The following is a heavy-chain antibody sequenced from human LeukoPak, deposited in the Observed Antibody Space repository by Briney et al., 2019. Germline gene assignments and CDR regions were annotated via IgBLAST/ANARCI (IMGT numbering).Heavy chain of an antibody. J-gene: IGHJ4*02. CDR3: ARAGKVGATKYFDY. D-gene: IGHD1-26*01. Sequence: SETLSLTCTVSGGSISSGGYYWSWIRQPPGKGLEWIGYIYHSGSTYYNPSLKSRVTISVDRSKNQFSLKLSSVTAADTAVYYCARAGKVGATKYFDYWGQGTLVTVSS. V-gene: IGHV4-30-2*01. CDR2: IYHSGST. CDR1: GGSISSGGYY.